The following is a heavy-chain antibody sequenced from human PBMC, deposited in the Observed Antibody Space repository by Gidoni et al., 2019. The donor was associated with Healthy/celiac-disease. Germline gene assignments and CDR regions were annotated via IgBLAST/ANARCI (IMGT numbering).Heavy chain of an antibody. V-gene: IGHV4-31*03. CDR2: LYYSEST. CDR1: GGSISSGGYY. D-gene: IGHD7-27*01. J-gene: IGHJ5*02. Sequence: QVQLQESGPGLVKPSQTLSLTCTVSGGSISSGGYYWSWIRQHPGKGLEWIGYLYYSESTYYNPSLKSRVTISVDTSKNQFSLKLSSVTAADTAVYYCARDGSWGSITPWGQGTLVTVSS. CDR3: ARDGSWGSITP.